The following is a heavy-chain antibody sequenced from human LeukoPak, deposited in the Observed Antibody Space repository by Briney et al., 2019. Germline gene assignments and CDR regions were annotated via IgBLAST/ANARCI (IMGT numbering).Heavy chain of an antibody. CDR3: ARDLPCSSTSCYHFFTAMDV. CDR1: GGSFSGYY. Sequence: SETLSLTCAVYGGSFSGYYWSWIRQPPGKGLEWIGEINHSGSTNYNPSLKSRVTISVDTSKNQFSLKLSSVTAAGTAVYYCARDLPCSSTSCYHFFTAMDVWGQGTTVTVSS. V-gene: IGHV4-34*01. J-gene: IGHJ6*02. D-gene: IGHD2-2*01. CDR2: INHSGST.